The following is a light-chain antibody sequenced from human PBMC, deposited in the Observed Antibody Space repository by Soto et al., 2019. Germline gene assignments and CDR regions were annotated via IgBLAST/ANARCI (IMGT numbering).Light chain of an antibody. CDR1: TGEVTSDYY. Sequence: QAVVTQEPSLTVSPGGTVTLTCASSTGEVTSDYYPNWFQQRPGQAPKALIFHTSNKHSWTPARFSGSLLGGKVALTLSGVQPEDEAEYYCLLYFGGGTWVFGGGTKLTVL. V-gene: IGLV7-43*01. CDR3: LLYFGGGTWV. J-gene: IGLJ3*02. CDR2: HTS.